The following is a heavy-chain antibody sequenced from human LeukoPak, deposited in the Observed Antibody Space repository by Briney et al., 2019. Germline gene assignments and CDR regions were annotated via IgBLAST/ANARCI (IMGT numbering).Heavy chain of an antibody. V-gene: IGHV4-61*08. Sequence: SETLSLTCTVSGGSISSGDYYWSWIRQPPGKGLEWIGYIYYTGESNYSPSLKGRVSISVDTSKKQFSLKLTSVTAADTAVYYCARGRVPGGDWGQGTLVAVSS. CDR2: IYYTGES. CDR3: ARGRVPGGD. D-gene: IGHD3-16*01. CDR1: GGSISSGDYY. J-gene: IGHJ4*02.